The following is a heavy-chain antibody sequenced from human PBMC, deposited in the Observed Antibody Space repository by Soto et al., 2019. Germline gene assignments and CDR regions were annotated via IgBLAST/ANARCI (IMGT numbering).Heavy chain of an antibody. CDR2: ISGSGGST. D-gene: IGHD4-4*01. V-gene: IGHV3-23*01. J-gene: IGHJ6*02. Sequence: GGSLRLSCAVSGFTFSSYAMSWVRQAPGKGLEWVSAISGSGGSTYYADSVKGRFTISRDNSKNTLYLQMNSLRAEDTAVYYCAKDQWATVTPYYYYYGMDVWGQGTTVTVSS. CDR3: AKDQWATVTPYYYYYGMDV. CDR1: GFTFSSYA.